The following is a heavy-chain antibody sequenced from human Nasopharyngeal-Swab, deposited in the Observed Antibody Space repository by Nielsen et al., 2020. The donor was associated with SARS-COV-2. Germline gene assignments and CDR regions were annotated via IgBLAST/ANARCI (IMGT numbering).Heavy chain of an antibody. D-gene: IGHD3-16*02. CDR1: GFTFSIYG. V-gene: IGHV3-30*03. J-gene: IGHJ4*02. CDR3: ARGRGYVWGSYRYPPADY. CDR2: ISYDGSNK. Sequence: GESLKISCAASGFTFSIYGMHWVRQAPGKGLEWVAVISYDGSNKYYADSVKGRFTISRDNSKNTLYLQMNSLRAEDTAVYYCARGRGYVWGSYRYPPADYWGQGTLVTVSS.